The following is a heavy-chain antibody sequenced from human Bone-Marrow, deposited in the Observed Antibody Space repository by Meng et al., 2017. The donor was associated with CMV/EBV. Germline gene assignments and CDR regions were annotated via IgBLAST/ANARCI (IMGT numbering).Heavy chain of an antibody. CDR1: GDSFSSYY. V-gene: IGHV4-34*01. D-gene: IGHD6-13*01. CDR2: INHSGST. Sequence: GSLRLSCAVYGDSFSSYYWSWVRQPPGKGLEWIGEINHSGSTNYNPSLKSRVTISVDTSKNQFPLKLSSVTAADTAVYYCARGGVFIAAAVLSVYYYYYYGMDVWGQGTTVTVSS. CDR3: ARGGVFIAAAVLSVYYYYYYGMDV. J-gene: IGHJ6*02.